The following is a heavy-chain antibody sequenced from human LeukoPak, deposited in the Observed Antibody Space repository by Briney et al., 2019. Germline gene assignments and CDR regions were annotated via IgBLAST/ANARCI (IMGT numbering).Heavy chain of an antibody. J-gene: IGHJ4*02. D-gene: IGHD3-9*01. V-gene: IGHV1-3*01. Sequence: ASVKLSCKTSESTFTDYAMHWVRQAPGQRLEWMGWIRAGNGHTKYSEKFQGRVTITRDTSASTVYMEVTSLRSEDTAVYYCARDLVLAGYYKHWGPRTMVTVSS. CDR2: IRAGNGHT. CDR1: ESTFTDYA. CDR3: ARDLVLAGYYKH.